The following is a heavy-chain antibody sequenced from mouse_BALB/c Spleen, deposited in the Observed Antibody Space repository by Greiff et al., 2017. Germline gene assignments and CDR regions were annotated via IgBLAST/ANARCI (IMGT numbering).Heavy chain of an antibody. CDR3: TRRVEGAWFAY. J-gene: IGHJ3*01. Sequence: LQQPGSELVRPGASVKLSCKASGYTFTSYWMHWVKQRPGQGLEWIGNIYPGSGSTNYDEKFKSKATLTVDTSSSTAYMQLSSLTSEDSAVYYCTRRVEGAWFAYGGQGTLVTVSA. D-gene: IGHD1-1*01. CDR1: GYTFTSYW. V-gene: IGHV1S22*01. CDR2: IYPGSGST.